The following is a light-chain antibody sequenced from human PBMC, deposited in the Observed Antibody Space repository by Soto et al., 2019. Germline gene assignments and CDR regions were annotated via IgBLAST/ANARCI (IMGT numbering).Light chain of an antibody. V-gene: IGKV1-39*01. CDR1: QSISSY. CDR3: QQSYSTPFT. J-gene: IGKJ3*01. Sequence: DIQMTQSPSSLSASVGDRVTITCRASQSISSYLNWYQQKPGKAPKLLIYAASSLQSGVPSRFSGSGSAKDFTLPISSLQPEDFATYYCQQSYSTPFTFGPGTKVDIK. CDR2: AAS.